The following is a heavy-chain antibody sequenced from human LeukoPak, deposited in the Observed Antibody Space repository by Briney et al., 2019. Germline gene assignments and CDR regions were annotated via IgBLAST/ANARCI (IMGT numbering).Heavy chain of an antibody. CDR2: ISGSGGST. J-gene: IGHJ5*02. V-gene: IGHV3-23*01. CDR3: AKDPAYCGGDCYEGNWFDP. D-gene: IGHD2-21*01. Sequence: GGSLRLSCAASGFIFSSYAMSWVRQAPGKGLEWVSAISGSGGSTYYADSVKGRFTISRDNSKNTLYLQMNSLRAEDTAVYYCAKDPAYCGGDCYEGNWFDPWGQRTLVTVSS. CDR1: GFIFSSYA.